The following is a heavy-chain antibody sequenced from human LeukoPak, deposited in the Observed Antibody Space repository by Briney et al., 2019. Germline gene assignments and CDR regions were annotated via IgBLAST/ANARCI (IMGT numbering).Heavy chain of an antibody. CDR1: GFIFSSYW. CDR2: IYSGGST. J-gene: IGHJ4*02. Sequence: GGSLRLSCAASGFIFSSYWMHWVRHAPGTGLVWVSVIYSGGSTYYADSVKGRFTISRDNSKNTLYLQMNSLRAEDTAVYYCAREYRGEYYFAYWGQGTLVTVSS. D-gene: IGHD3-10*01. CDR3: AREYRGEYYFAY. V-gene: IGHV3-66*01.